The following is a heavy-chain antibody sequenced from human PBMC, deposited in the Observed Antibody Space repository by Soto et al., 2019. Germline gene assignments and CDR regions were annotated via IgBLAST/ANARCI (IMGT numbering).Heavy chain of an antibody. Sequence: QVQLVQSGAEVKKPGASVKVSCKASGYTFTSYGISWVRQAPGQGLEWMGWISAYNGNTNYAQKLQGRVTMTTDTSTSTAYMELRSLRSDDTAVYYCARDFPYNWNYESRNWFDPWGQGTLVTVSS. D-gene: IGHD1-7*01. J-gene: IGHJ5*02. V-gene: IGHV1-18*01. CDR1: GYTFTSYG. CDR3: ARDFPYNWNYESRNWFDP. CDR2: ISAYNGNT.